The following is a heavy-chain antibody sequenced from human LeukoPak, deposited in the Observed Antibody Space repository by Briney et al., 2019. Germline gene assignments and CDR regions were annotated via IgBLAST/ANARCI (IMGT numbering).Heavy chain of an antibody. J-gene: IGHJ4*02. CDR1: GGSISSYH. CDR2: IYYSGST. Sequence: SETLSLTCTVSGGSISSYHWSWIRQPPGKGLEWIGYIYYSGSTNYNPSLKGRVTISVDTSKNQFSLKLSSVTAADTAVYYCARHGNVLRYFDWLFYFDYWGQGTLVTVSS. D-gene: IGHD3-9*01. V-gene: IGHV4-59*08. CDR3: ARHGNVLRYFDWLFYFDY.